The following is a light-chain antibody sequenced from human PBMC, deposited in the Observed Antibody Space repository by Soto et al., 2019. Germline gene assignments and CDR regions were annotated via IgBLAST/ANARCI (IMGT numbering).Light chain of an antibody. V-gene: IGLV1-47*01. J-gene: IGLJ1*01. CDR2: RNN. Sequence: QSALTQPPSASGTPGQRVTISCSGSSSNIGSNYVYWYQQLPGTAPKLLIYRNNQRPSGVPDRFSGSKSGTSASLAISGLRSEVEADYYCAAWHDILCVFYVFGTGIKFTVL. CDR1: SSNIGSNY. CDR3: AAWHDILCVFYV.